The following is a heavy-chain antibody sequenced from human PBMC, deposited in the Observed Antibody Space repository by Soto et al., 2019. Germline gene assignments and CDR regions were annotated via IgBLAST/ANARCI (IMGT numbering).Heavy chain of an antibody. CDR3: ARDRFAAAGGGRGWFDP. D-gene: IGHD6-13*01. CDR2: IYSSRST. V-gene: IGHV4-59*01. Sequence: QVQLQESGPGLVKPSETLSLTCTVSGGSISSYYWSWIRQPPGKGLEWIGYIYSSRSTNYNPSLMSRVPISVDTSTNQFSLKLSSVTAADTAVYYCARDRFAAAGGGRGWFDPWGQGTLVTVSS. CDR1: GGSISSYY. J-gene: IGHJ5*02.